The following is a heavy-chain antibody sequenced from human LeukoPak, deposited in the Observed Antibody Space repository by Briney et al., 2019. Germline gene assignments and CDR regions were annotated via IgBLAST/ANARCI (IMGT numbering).Heavy chain of an antibody. CDR3: ARTGVAATRFFFDY. CDR2: IKQDGSEK. V-gene: IGHV3-7*01. J-gene: IGHJ4*02. Sequence: GGSLRLSCAASGFTFSSYWMSWVRQAPGKGLEWVANIKQDGSEKYYVDSVKGRFTISRDNAKNSLYLQMNSLRAEDTAVYYCARTGVAATRFFFDYWGQGTLVTVSS. D-gene: IGHD3-3*01. CDR1: GFTFSSYW.